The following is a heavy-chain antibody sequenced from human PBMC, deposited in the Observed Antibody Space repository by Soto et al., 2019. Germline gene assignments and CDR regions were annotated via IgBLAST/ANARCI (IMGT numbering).Heavy chain of an antibody. V-gene: IGHV1-3*01. CDR1: GYMFTKSA. Sequence: ASVKVSCKASGYMFTKSAMHWVRQAPGQRLEWMGWISGDSGNTKYSPKLQDRVTITRDTSTSTAYMELSSLRSEDTAVYYCATDSSSWPGGMDVWGQGTTVTVSS. CDR3: ATDSSSWPGGMDV. D-gene: IGHD6-6*01. J-gene: IGHJ6*02. CDR2: ISGDSGNT.